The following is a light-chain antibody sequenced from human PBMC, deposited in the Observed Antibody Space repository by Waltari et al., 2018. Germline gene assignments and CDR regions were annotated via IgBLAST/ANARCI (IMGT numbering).Light chain of an antibody. V-gene: IGKV3-20*01. J-gene: IGKJ3*01. CDR2: KTS. CDR3: HQYGVTPLFT. CDR1: QTAAANY. Sequence: EFVLTQSPGTLSLSPGETATLSCRASQTAAANYLSWYQQKPGQAPRLLIYKTSNRATGIPDRFIGSGSGTDFTLTISRLEPEDSAVYYCHQYGVTPLFTFGPGTKVDI.